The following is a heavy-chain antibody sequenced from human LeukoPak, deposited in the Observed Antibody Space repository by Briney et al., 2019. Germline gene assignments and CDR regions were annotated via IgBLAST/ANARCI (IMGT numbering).Heavy chain of an antibody. Sequence: SGPTLLNPTQTLTLTCTFSGFSLSTSGMCVSWIRQPPGKALEWLARIDWDDDKYYSTSLKTRLTISKDTSKNQVVLTMTNMDPVDTATYYCARILYSSSSGYYYMDVWGKGTTVAVSS. CDR3: ARILYSSSSGYYYMDV. V-gene: IGHV2-70*11. D-gene: IGHD6-13*01. CDR1: GFSLSTSGMC. J-gene: IGHJ6*03. CDR2: IDWDDDK.